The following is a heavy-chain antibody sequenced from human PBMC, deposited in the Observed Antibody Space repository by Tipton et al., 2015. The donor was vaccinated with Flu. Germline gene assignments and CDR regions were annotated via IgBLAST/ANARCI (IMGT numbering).Heavy chain of an antibody. Sequence: TLSLTCIVSGGSVSSGPYYWSWIRQPTGKGLEWIGRIYTSGSTDYNPSLKSRVTISLDTSKNQVSLKLSSVTDADTAVYYCAREGYYNSGTPPLDHRGQGTLVTVSS. V-gene: IGHV4-61*02. D-gene: IGHD3-10*01. CDR1: GGSVSSGPYY. CDR2: IYTSGST. J-gene: IGHJ4*02. CDR3: AREGYYNSGTPPLDH.